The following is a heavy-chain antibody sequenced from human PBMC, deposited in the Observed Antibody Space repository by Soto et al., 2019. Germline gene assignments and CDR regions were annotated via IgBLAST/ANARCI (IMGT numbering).Heavy chain of an antibody. D-gene: IGHD5-12*01. CDR3: ARSNRGVGRLWLRAYSFDF. Sequence: PSGTLSLTCTVSGASITQYYWNWIRQSPGKGLEWIVSVSSTGSTVYNPSLTSRVTVSLDTSKNPFSLTLHSATAADTAVYHCARSNRGVGRLWLRAYSFDFWGQGTLVTVFS. CDR1: GASITQYY. CDR2: VSSTGST. V-gene: IGHV4-59*01. J-gene: IGHJ4*02.